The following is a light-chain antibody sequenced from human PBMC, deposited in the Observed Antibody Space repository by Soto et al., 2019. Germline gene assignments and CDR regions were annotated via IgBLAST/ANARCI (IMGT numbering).Light chain of an antibody. CDR3: RQFAGSH. CDR1: QPVSYSY. Sequence: EIVLTQSPGTLSLSPGQSATLSCRASQPVSYSYLAWYQQKPGQAPRLLISGASRRATGIPDRFSGTASGTHFTLTISKLEPEDFALYYCRQFAGSHFGPGTKVDIK. J-gene: IGKJ3*01. V-gene: IGKV3-20*01. CDR2: GAS.